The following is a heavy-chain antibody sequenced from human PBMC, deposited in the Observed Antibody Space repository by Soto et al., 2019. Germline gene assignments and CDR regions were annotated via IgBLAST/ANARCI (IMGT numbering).Heavy chain of an antibody. CDR1: GGTFSSYA. CDR3: ASGGITIFGVVREYYYYGMDV. D-gene: IGHD3-3*01. V-gene: IGHV1-69*06. CDR2: IIPIFGTA. Sequence: QVQLVQSGAEVKKPGSSVKVSCKASGGTFSSYAISWVRQAPGQGLEWMGGIIPIFGTANYAQKFQGRVTITADKSTSTAYMELSSLRSEDTAVYYCASGGITIFGVVREYYYYGMDVWGQGTTVTVSS. J-gene: IGHJ6*02.